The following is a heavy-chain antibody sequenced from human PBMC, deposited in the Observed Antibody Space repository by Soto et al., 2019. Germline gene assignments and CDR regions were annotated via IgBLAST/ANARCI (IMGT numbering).Heavy chain of an antibody. J-gene: IGHJ5*02. CDR2: IYHSGST. Sequence: LSLTCAVSGYSISSGYYWGWIRQPPGKGLEWIGSIYHSGSTYYNPSLKSRVTISVDRSKNQFSLKLSSVTAADTAVYYCARAYDSSGSNWFDPWGQGTLVTVSS. D-gene: IGHD3-22*01. V-gene: IGHV4-38-2*01. CDR1: GYSISSGYY. CDR3: ARAYDSSGSNWFDP.